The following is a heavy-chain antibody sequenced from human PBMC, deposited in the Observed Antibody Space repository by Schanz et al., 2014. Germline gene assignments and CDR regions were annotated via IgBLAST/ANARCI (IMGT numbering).Heavy chain of an antibody. V-gene: IGHV3-23*04. Sequence: EVQLAESGGGLVQPGGFLRLSCAASGFTFSDAWMNWVRQAPGKGLEWVSVIGVDGTTTYYADSVKGRFTISRDNSKNTLYLQMNSLRAEDTAVYYCAKGRFGELSAFDIWGQGTMVTVSS. CDR2: IGVDGTTT. J-gene: IGHJ3*02. D-gene: IGHD3-10*01. CDR3: AKGRFGELSAFDI. CDR1: GFTFSDAW.